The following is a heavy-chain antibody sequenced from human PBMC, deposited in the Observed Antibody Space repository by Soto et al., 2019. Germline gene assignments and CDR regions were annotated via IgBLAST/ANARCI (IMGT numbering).Heavy chain of an antibody. CDR1: GFTFSSYW. CDR3: ARPLSTYYYDSSGYYSGSDDAFDI. J-gene: IGHJ3*02. Sequence: LRLSCAASGFTFSSYWMSWVRQAPGKGLERVANMNQDGSERYYVDSVQGRFTISRDNAKNSLYLQMNSLRAEDTAVYYCARPLSTYYYDSSGYYSGSDDAFDIWGQGTMVTVSS. V-gene: IGHV3-7*01. D-gene: IGHD3-22*01. CDR2: MNQDGSER.